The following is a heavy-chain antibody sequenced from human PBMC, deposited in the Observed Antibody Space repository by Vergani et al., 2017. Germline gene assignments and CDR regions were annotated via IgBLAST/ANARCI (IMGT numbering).Heavy chain of an antibody. CDR3: GRQRPGSGWSPGDFDD. Sequence: QLQLQQSGPGLVKPSETLFLTCTVSADSISSGSYYWGWIRQPPGKSLEWIGGIYYSGLTYYNPSLKSRVAISVDTSKNQFSLKVTSVTAADTSVYFCGRQRPGSGWSPGDFDDWGQGILVTVSS. J-gene: IGHJ4*02. D-gene: IGHD6-19*01. V-gene: IGHV4-39*01. CDR1: ADSISSGSYY. CDR2: IYYSGLT.